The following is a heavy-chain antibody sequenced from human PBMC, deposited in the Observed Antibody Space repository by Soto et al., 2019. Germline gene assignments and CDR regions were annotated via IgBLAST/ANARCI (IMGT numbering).Heavy chain of an antibody. CDR2: IRGSGGST. CDR3: AKDPEYDFWSGSPTFDI. J-gene: IGHJ3*02. Sequence: EVQLLESGGGLVQPGGSLRLSCAASGFTFSSYAMSWVRQAPGRGLEWVSAIRGSGGSTYYADSVKGRFTISRDNSKNTLYLQMNSLRAEDTAVYYCAKDPEYDFWSGSPTFDIWGQGTMVTVSS. D-gene: IGHD3-3*01. CDR1: GFTFSSYA. V-gene: IGHV3-23*01.